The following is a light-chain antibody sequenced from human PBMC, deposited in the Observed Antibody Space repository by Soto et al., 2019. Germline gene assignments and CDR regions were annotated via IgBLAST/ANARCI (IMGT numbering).Light chain of an antibody. CDR2: AAS. CDR1: QGISSY. CDR3: HQYASYPLT. J-gene: IGKJ3*01. V-gene: IGKV1-8*01. Sequence: AIRMTQSPSSFSASTGDRVTITCRASQGISSYLAWYRQKPGKAPELLIYAASTLQSGVPSRFSGSGSGTDFSLTISSLQSEDFATYSCHQYASYPLTCGPGTKVESK.